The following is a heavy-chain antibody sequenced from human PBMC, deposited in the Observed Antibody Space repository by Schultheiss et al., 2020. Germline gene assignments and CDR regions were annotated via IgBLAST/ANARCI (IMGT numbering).Heavy chain of an antibody. Sequence: GGSLRLSCAASGFTFSSYSMNWVRQAPGKGLEWVAVISYDGSNKYYADSVKGRFTISRDNSKNTLYLQMNSLRAEDTAVYYCARDAILLWFEPYGMDVWGQGTTVTVSS. J-gene: IGHJ6*02. CDR3: ARDAILLWFEPYGMDV. CDR2: ISYDGSNK. D-gene: IGHD3-10*01. V-gene: IGHV3-30*03. CDR1: GFTFSSYS.